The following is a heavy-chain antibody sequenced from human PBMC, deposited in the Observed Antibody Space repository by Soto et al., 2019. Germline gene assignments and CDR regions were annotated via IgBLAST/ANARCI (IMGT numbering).Heavy chain of an antibody. CDR1: GFTFSSYV. V-gene: IGHV3-21*01. D-gene: IGHD3-22*01. Sequence: TGGSLRLSCAASGFTFSSYVMNWVRQAPGKGLEWVSSISSSSSYIYYADSVKGRFTISRDNAKNSLYLQMNSLRAEDTAVYYCARDLGDSSGYYVRYFDYWGQGTLVTVSS. CDR2: ISSSSSYI. J-gene: IGHJ4*02. CDR3: ARDLGDSSGYYVRYFDY.